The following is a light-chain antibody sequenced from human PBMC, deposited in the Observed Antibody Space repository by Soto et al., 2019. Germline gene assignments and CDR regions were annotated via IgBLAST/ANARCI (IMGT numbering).Light chain of an antibody. J-gene: IGLJ1*01. CDR1: SSDVGGYDY. Sequence: QLVLTQPASVSGSPGQSITISCTGTSSDVGGYDYVSWYQQHPAKAPKLLIYEVNNRPSGVSTRFSGSKSGNTASLTISGLQADDEADYYCSSYTTSSTSVFGTGTKLTVL. CDR2: EVN. V-gene: IGLV2-14*01. CDR3: SSYTTSSTSV.